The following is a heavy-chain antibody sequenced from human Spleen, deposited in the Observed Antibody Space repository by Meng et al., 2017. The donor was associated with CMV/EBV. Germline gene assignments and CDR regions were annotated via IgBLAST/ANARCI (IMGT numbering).Heavy chain of an antibody. J-gene: IGHJ4*02. Sequence: FMPYNRNWVRQAPGKGLEWVSSISGSGQDTYYADSLRGRFTVSRDNRRKALYLQMDALRVEDTAVYYCARDLQTFCGSPGCYDGFPHWGQGTLVTVSS. CDR3: ARDLQTFCGSPGCYDGFPH. V-gene: IGHV3-21*01. D-gene: IGHD2-2*01. CDR1: FMPYN. CDR2: ISGSGQDT.